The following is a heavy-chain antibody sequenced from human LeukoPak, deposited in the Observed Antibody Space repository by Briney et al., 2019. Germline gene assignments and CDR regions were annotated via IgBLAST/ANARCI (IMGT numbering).Heavy chain of an antibody. J-gene: IGHJ5*02. CDR3: ARFSFDWLFSAPQRGFDP. CDR2: MNPNSGNT. V-gene: IGHV1-8*02. CDR1: GYTFTSYD. D-gene: IGHD3-9*01. Sequence: ASVKVSCKASGYTFTSYDINWVRQATGQGLEWMGWMNPNSGNTGYAQKLQGRVTMTTDTSTSTSYMELRSLRSDGTAVYYCARFSFDWLFSAPQRGFDPWGQGTLVTVSS.